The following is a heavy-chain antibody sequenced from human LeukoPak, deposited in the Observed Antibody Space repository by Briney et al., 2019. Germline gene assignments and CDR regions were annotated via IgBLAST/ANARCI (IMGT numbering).Heavy chain of an antibody. CDR2: VHYSGST. Sequence: SETLSLTCTVSGGSISSRTYYWAWIRQPPGKGLEWIGSVHYSGSTYYNPSLKSRVTISVDTSKNQFSLKLSSVTAADTAVYYCASSREQQLVDNWFDPWGQGTLVTVSS. D-gene: IGHD6-13*01. CDR3: ASSREQQLVDNWFDP. J-gene: IGHJ5*02. V-gene: IGHV4-39*01. CDR1: GGSISSRTYY.